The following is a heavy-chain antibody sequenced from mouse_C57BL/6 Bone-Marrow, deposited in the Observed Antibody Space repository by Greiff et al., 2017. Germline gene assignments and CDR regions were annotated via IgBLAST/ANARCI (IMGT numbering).Heavy chain of an antibody. J-gene: IGHJ3*01. D-gene: IGHD2-4*01. Sequence: VQLQQPGAELVRPGSSVKLSCKASGYTFTSYWMDWVKQRPGQGLEWIGNIYPSDSETHYNQKFKDKATLTVDKSSSTAYMQLSSLTSEDSAVYYCIYYDYAWFAYWGQGTLVTVSA. V-gene: IGHV1-61*01. CDR3: IYYDYAWFAY. CDR2: IYPSDSET. CDR1: GYTFTSYW.